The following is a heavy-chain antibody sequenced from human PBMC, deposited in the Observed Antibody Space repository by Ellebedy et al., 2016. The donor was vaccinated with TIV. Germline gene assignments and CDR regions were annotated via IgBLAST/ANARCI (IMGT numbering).Heavy chain of an antibody. V-gene: IGHV4-30-2*01. CDR3: ARDKGATAFDI. Sequence: MPSETLSLTCAVSVGSISSGYYYSWSWIRQPPGKGLEWIGYIYHSGGTDYNPSLKSRFTISVDRSRDQFSLTLSSVTAADTAVYYCARDKGATAFDIWGQGTMVTVSS. D-gene: IGHD1-26*01. J-gene: IGHJ3*02. CDR1: VGSISSGYYYS. CDR2: IYHSGGT.